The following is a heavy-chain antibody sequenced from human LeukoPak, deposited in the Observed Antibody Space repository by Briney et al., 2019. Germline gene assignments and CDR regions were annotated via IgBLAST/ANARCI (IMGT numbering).Heavy chain of an antibody. CDR2: ISSNGGST. CDR1: GFTFSSYA. CDR3: ASGLERGDYFDY. D-gene: IGHD1-1*01. V-gene: IGHV3-64*01. Sequence: GGSLRRSCSASGFTFSSYAMQWVRQAPGKGLEYVSAISSNGGSTYHTNSVKGRLTISRDNSKNTLYLQMGSLRAEDMAVYYCASGLERGDYFDYWGQGTLVTVSS. J-gene: IGHJ4*02.